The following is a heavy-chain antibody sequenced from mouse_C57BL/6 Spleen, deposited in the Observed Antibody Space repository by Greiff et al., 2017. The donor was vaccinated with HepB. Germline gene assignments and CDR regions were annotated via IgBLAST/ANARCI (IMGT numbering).Heavy chain of an antibody. CDR1: GYTFTSYW. CDR2: IYPGSGST. Sequence: LQQPGAELVKPGASVKMSCKASGYTFTSYWITWVKQRPGQGLEWIGDIYPGSGSTNYNEKFKSKATLTVDTSSSTAYMQLSSLTSEDSAVYYCARSSLTGNYAMDYWGQGTSVTVSS. CDR3: ARSSLTGNYAMDY. V-gene: IGHV1-55*01. J-gene: IGHJ4*01. D-gene: IGHD4-1*01.